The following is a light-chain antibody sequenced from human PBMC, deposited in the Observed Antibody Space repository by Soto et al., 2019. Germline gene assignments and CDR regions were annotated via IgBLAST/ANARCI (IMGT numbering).Light chain of an antibody. CDR1: QSISSW. V-gene: IGKV1-5*01. CDR3: QQEKRYSPRT. CDR2: DAS. J-gene: IGKJ1*01. Sequence: DVQMTQSPSTLSASVGDRVTITGRASQSISSWLAWYQQRPGTPPKRLIYDASSLESGVPARFSGSGSGTECTLTISSLHPDDFATYYCQQEKRYSPRTFGQVAKA.